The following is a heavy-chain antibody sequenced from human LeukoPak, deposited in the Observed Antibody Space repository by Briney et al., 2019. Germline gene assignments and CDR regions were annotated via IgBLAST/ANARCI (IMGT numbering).Heavy chain of an antibody. D-gene: IGHD5-12*01. CDR1: GGSISSGDYS. CDR3: AGDPSGYDSGWFDP. Sequence: PSETLSLTCAVSGGSISSGDYSWGWIRQPPGKGLEWIGYIYLSGSTFYNPSLQSRVTISLDGSKNQFSLRLSSVTAADTAVYLCAGDPSGYDSGWFDPWGQGTLVTVSS. CDR2: IYLSGST. V-gene: IGHV4-30-2*01. J-gene: IGHJ5*02.